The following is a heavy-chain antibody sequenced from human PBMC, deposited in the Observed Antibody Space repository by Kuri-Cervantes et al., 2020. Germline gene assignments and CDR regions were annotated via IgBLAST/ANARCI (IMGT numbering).Heavy chain of an antibody. D-gene: IGHD6-19*01. V-gene: IGHV3-30-3*01. CDR2: IPYDGSNK. CDR3: VRGSGYSSGWYPRTHDY. CDR1: GFTFSSYA. J-gene: IGHJ4*02. Sequence: LSLTCAASGFTFSSYAMHWVHQAPGKGLEWVAVIPYDGSNKYYADSVKGRFTISRDNSKNTLYLQMNSLRAEDMTVYYRVRGSGYSSGWYPRTHDYWGQGTLVTVSS.